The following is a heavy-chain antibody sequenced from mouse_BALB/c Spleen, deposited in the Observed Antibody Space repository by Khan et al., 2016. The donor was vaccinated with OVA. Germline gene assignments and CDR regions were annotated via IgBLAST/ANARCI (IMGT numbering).Heavy chain of an antibody. V-gene: IGHV3-2*02. J-gene: IGHJ3*01. CDR2: IHYSGNT. Sequence: EVQLVESGPGLVKPSQSLSLTCTVTGYSITSEYAWNWIRQFPGNKLEWMGYIHYSGNTRFNPSLKSRTSITRDTSKNQFFLQLNSVTTEDTATYYCARTDYYDYDPFPYWGQGTLVTVSA. CDR1: GYSITSEYA. D-gene: IGHD2-4*01. CDR3: ARTDYYDYDPFPY.